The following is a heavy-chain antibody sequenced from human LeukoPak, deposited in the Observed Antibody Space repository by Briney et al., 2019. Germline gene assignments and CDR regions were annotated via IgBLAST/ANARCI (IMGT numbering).Heavy chain of an antibody. CDR2: ISRSSNYI. V-gene: IGHV3-21*01. CDR3: ARELCFGGRGARTTDFDY. CDR1: GFTFSSYS. Sequence: GGSLRLSCAASGFTFSSYSMNWVRQAPGKGLEWVSSISRSSNYIYYADSVKGRFTISRDNAKNPLYLQMNSLRAEDTAVYYCARELCFGGRGARTTDFDYWGQGTLVTVSS. J-gene: IGHJ4*02. D-gene: IGHD3-10*01.